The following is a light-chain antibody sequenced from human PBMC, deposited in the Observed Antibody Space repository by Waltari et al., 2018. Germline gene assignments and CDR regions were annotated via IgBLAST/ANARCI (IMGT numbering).Light chain of an antibody. CDR2: RNN. CDR1: SSNIGSNY. J-gene: IGLJ3*02. V-gene: IGLV1-47*01. CDR3: AAWDDSLSGMV. Sequence: SGTPGQRVTISCSGSSSNIGSNYVYWYQQLPGTAPKLLIYRNNQRPSGVPDRFSGSKSGTSASLAISGLRSEDEADYYCAAWDDSLSGMVFGGGTKLTVL.